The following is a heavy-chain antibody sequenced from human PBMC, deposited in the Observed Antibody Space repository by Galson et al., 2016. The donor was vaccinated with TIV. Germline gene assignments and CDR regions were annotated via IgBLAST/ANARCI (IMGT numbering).Heavy chain of an antibody. J-gene: IGHJ4*02. CDR3: ARARYFSGCSCFIIDS. CDR2: ISCEGATK. V-gene: IGHV3-30*01. D-gene: IGHD2-15*01. CDR1: EFTFSDYT. Sequence: SLRLSCAASEFTFSDYTLHWVRQAPGKGLEWVAVISCEGATKHYADSVQGRFTIARDNSKNTLYLQMDSLRTEDTAVYYCARARYFSGCSCFIIDSWGQGTLVTVSS.